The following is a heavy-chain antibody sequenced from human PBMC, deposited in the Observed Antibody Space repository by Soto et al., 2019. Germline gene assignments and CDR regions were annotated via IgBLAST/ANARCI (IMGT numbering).Heavy chain of an antibody. CDR1: GGSISSYY. Sequence: SETLSLTCSVSGGSISSYYWSWIRQPPGKGLEWIGYIYYSGSTNYNPSLKSRVTISVDTSKNQFSLKLSSVTAADTAVYYCARERGYSSGWYGNWFDPWGQGTLVTVSS. D-gene: IGHD6-19*01. CDR3: ARERGYSSGWYGNWFDP. V-gene: IGHV4-59*01. J-gene: IGHJ5*02. CDR2: IYYSGST.